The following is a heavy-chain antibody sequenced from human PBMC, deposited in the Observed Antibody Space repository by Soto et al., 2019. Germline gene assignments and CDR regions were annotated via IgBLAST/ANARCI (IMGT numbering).Heavy chain of an antibody. J-gene: IGHJ3*02. CDR3: ARVLGLAVALRGVFDI. Sequence: GASVKVSCKAYGYRFSSYGVHWLRQAPGQGLEWMGWIDPNNGNRNYAQKFEDRLSMTTATSTNTIYMELKSLKSDDTAIYYCARVLGLAVALRGVFDIWGQGTMVTVSS. CDR1: GYRFSSYG. V-gene: IGHV1-18*01. D-gene: IGHD6-19*01. CDR2: IDPNNGNR.